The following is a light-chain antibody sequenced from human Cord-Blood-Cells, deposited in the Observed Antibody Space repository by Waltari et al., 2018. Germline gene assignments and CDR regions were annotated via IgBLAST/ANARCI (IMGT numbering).Light chain of an antibody. CDR2: DVS. CDR3: SSYTSSSDVV. V-gene: IGLV2-14*01. CDR1: SSDVGGYNY. J-gene: IGLJ2*01. Sequence: QSALTQPASVPGSPGQSITISCTGTSSDVGGYNYFSRYPQHPGKAPKLMIYDVSNRPSGVSNRFSGSKSGNTASLTISGLQAEDEADYYCSSYTSSSDVVFGGGTKLTVL.